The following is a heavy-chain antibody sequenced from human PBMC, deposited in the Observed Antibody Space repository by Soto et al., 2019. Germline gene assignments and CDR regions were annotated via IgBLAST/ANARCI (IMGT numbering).Heavy chain of an antibody. CDR2: ISSSSSYI. CDR3: ASHPRDSSGYLYYFDY. J-gene: IGHJ4*02. CDR1: GFTFSSYS. Sequence: GGSLRLSCAASGFTFSSYSMNWVRQAPGKGLEWVSSISSSSSYIYYADSVKGRFTISRDNAKNSLYLQMNSLRAEDTAVYYCASHPRDSSGYLYYFDYWGQGNLVTVSS. D-gene: IGHD3-22*01. V-gene: IGHV3-21*01.